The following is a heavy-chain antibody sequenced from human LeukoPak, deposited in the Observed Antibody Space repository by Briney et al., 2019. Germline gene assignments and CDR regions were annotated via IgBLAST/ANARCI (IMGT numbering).Heavy chain of an antibody. CDR3: ASPMVRGVGGFDP. Sequence: ASVKVSCKASGYIFTDYSIHWVRQAPGQGLEWMGRITPNSGGTNYAQKFQGRVTMTRDTSISTTYMELSSLRSEDTAVYYCASPMVRGVGGFDPWGQGTLVTVSS. V-gene: IGHV1-2*06. J-gene: IGHJ5*02. CDR1: GYIFTDYS. D-gene: IGHD3-10*01. CDR2: ITPNSGGT.